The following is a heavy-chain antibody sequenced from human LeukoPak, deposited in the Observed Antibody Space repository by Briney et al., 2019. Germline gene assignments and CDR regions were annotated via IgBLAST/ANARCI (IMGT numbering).Heavy chain of an antibody. D-gene: IGHD2-15*01. CDR3: ARDVSRISDH. V-gene: IGHV3-30*03. Sequence: GGSLRLSCAASGFTFSSYGMHWVRQAPGKGLEWVAVISYDGSNKYYADSVKGRFTISRDNSKNTLYLQMNSLRAEDTAVYYCARDVSRISDHWGQGALVTVSS. CDR2: ISYDGSNK. J-gene: IGHJ4*02. CDR1: GFTFSSYG.